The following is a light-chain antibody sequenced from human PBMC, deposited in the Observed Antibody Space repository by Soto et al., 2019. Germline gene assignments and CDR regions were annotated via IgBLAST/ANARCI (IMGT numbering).Light chain of an antibody. V-gene: IGKV3-20*01. Sequence: EIVLTQSPGTLSLSPGESATLSCRASQSISSTFVAWYQQKPGQAPRLLIYAASSRATGIPDRFSGSGSGTDYTLTISRLEPEDFAVYYCQQYGSSVFNFGPGTKVDIK. CDR3: QQYGSSVFN. CDR2: AAS. J-gene: IGKJ3*01. CDR1: QSISSTF.